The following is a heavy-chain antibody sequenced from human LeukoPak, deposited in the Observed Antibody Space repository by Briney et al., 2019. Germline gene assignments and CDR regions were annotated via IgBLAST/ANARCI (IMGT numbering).Heavy chain of an antibody. CDR1: GYTFTGYY. Sequence: ASVKVSCKASGYTFTGYYMHWVRQAPGQGLEWMGWMNPNSGNTGYAQKFQGRVTMTRDTSISTAYMELSRLRSDDTAVYYCARGGRRPAAAALDYWGQGTLVTVSS. CDR3: ARGGRRPAAAALDY. D-gene: IGHD6-13*01. V-gene: IGHV1-2*02. CDR2: MNPNSGNT. J-gene: IGHJ4*02.